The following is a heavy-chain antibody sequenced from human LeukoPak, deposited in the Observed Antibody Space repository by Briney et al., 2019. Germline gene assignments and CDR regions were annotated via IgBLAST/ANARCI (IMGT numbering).Heavy chain of an antibody. D-gene: IGHD2-2*01. CDR3: ARDPGYCSSTSCYDTSGYDL. V-gene: IGHV4-59*01. J-gene: IGHJ4*02. CDR1: GGSISSYY. Sequence: SETLSLTCTVSGGSISSYYWSWIRQPPGKGLEWIGYIYYSGSTNYNPSLKSRVTISVDTSKNQFSLKLSSVTAADTAVYYCARDPGYCSSTSCYDTSGYDLWGQGTLVTVSS. CDR2: IYYSGST.